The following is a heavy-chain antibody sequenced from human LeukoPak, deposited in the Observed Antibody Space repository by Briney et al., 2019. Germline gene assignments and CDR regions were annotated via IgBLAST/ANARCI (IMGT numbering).Heavy chain of an antibody. J-gene: IGHJ4*02. V-gene: IGHV3-30*02. D-gene: IGHD3-22*01. CDR1: GFTFSSYG. CDR3: AKGSDYYDSSEEGYFDY. CDR2: IRYDGSNK. Sequence: GGSLRLSCAASGFTFSSYGMHWVRQAPGKGLEWVAFIRYDGSNKYYADSVKGRFTISRDNSKNTLYLQMNSLRAEDTAVYYCAKGSDYYDSSEEGYFDYWGQGTLVTVSP.